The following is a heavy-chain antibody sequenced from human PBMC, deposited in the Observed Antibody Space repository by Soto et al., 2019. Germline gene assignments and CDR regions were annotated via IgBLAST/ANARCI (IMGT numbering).Heavy chain of an antibody. D-gene: IGHD3-3*01. CDR2: IYYSGST. CDR1: GGSISSYY. CDR3: ARISGSYDFWSGYPEAYYMDV. J-gene: IGHJ6*03. Sequence: SETLSLTCTVSGGSISSYYWSWIRQPPGKGLEWIGYIYYSGSTNYNPSLKSRVTISVDTSKNQFSLKLSSVTAADTAVYYCARISGSYDFWSGYPEAYYMDVWGKGTTVTVSS. V-gene: IGHV4-59*12.